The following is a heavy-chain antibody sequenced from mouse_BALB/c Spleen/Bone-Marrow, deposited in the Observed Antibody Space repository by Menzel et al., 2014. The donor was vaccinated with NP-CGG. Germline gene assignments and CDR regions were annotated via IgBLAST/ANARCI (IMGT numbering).Heavy chain of an antibody. D-gene: IGHD2-14*01. Sequence: VMLVESGAELVRPGVSVKISCKGSGYTFTDYALHWVKQSHTKSLEWIGLISSYYGDATYNQKFKGKATMTVDKSSSTAFLELARLTSEDSAIYYCARSGKVRNAMDYWGQGTSVTVSS. V-gene: IGHV1-67*01. CDR2: ISSYYGDA. CDR3: ARSGKVRNAMDY. CDR1: GYTFTDYA. J-gene: IGHJ4*01.